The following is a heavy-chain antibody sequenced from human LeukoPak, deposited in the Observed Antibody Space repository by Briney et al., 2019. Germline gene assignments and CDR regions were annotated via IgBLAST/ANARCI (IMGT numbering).Heavy chain of an antibody. Sequence: ASVKVSCKASGYTFTSYGISWVRQAPGQGLEWMGWISAYNGNTNYAQKLQGRVTMTTDTPTSTAYMELSILRADDTGVYYGARKARLTYALYGIDVWGQGTLVTVSS. CDR2: ISAYNGNT. D-gene: IGHD2-2*01. V-gene: IGHV1-18*01. CDR3: ARKARLTYALYGIDV. J-gene: IGHJ6*02. CDR1: GYTFTSYG.